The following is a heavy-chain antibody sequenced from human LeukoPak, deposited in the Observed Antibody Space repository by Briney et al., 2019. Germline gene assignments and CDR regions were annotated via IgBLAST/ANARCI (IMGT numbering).Heavy chain of an antibody. J-gene: IGHJ4*02. CDR3: ARHHDYGDYGCFDY. CDR2: IYPGDSDT. V-gene: IGHV5-51*01. CDR1: GYSFTSYW. D-gene: IGHD4-17*01. Sequence: GESLKISCKGSGYSFTSYWIGWVRQMPGKGLEWMGIIYPGDSDTRYSPSFQGQVTISADKSIRTAYLQWCSLKASDTAIYYCARHHDYGDYGCFDYWGQGTLVTVSS.